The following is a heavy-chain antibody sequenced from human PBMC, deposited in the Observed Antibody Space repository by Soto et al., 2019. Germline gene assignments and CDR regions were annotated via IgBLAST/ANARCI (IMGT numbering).Heavy chain of an antibody. CDR3: ARLPRVAVAGTIFDY. Sequence: ASVKVSCKSSGYTFTSYAMHWVRQPPGQRLEWMGWINVGNGNTKYSQKFQGRVTMTRDTSASTVYMELSSLRSEDTAVYYCARLPRVAVAGTIFDYWGQGTLVTVSS. D-gene: IGHD6-19*01. CDR2: INVGNGNT. J-gene: IGHJ4*02. V-gene: IGHV1-3*01. CDR1: GYTFTSYA.